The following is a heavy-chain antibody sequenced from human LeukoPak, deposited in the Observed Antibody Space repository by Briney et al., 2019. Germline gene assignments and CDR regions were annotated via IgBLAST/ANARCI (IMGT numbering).Heavy chain of an antibody. CDR2: IYSGGNT. J-gene: IGHJ4*02. CDR1: GCSVSNTY. CDR3: ARGTVTAPDY. V-gene: IGHV3-53*01. D-gene: IGHD2-21*02. Sequence: GGSLRLYCAASGCSVSNTYMSWVRQAPGQGLDWVSIIYSGGNTYYADSVKGRFTISRDNSKNTLYLQMNRLRPEDTAVYYCARGTVTAPDYWGQGTLVTVSS.